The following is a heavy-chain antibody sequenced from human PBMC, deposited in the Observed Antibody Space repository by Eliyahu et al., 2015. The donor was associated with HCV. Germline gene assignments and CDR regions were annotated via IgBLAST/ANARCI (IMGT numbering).Heavy chain of an antibody. CDR2: IYYSGST. J-gene: IGHJ4*02. D-gene: IGHD3-10*01. CDR3: ARHSPPPHYYGSGSYFDY. Sequence: QLQLQESGPGLVKPSETLSLTCTVSGGSISSSXYYWGWIRQPPGKGLEWIGSIYYSGSTYYNPSLKSRVTISVDTSKNQFSLKLSSVTAADTAVYYCARHSPPPHYYGSGSYFDYWGQGTLVTVSS. CDR1: GGSISSSXYY. V-gene: IGHV4-39*01.